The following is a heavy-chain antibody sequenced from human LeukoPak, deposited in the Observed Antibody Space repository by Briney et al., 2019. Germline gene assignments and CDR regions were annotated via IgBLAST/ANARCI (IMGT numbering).Heavy chain of an antibody. V-gene: IGHV1-69*06. J-gene: IGHJ4*02. D-gene: IGHD3-22*01. Sequence: ASVKVSCKASGGTFSSYAISWVRQAPGQGLEWMGGIIPIFGTAKYAQNFQGRVSIAADRSTSTAYMELSSLGSEDTAVYYCARLYTHYDSSGYYYEDYWGQGTLVTVSS. CDR3: ARLYTHYDSSGYYYEDY. CDR2: IIPIFGTA. CDR1: GGTFSSYA.